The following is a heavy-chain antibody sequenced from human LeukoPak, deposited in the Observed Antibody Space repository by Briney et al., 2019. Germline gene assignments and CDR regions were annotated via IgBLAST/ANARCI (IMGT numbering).Heavy chain of an antibody. CDR2: ISGSGGST. CDR3: AKVGPGTYYYYYMDV. Sequence: GGSLRLSCAASGFTFSSHAMSWVRQAPGKGLEWVSAISGSGGSTYYADSVKGRFTISRDNSKNTLYLQMNSLRAEDTAVYYCAKVGPGTYYYYYMDVWGKGTTVTVSS. V-gene: IGHV3-23*01. J-gene: IGHJ6*03. CDR1: GFTFSSHA. D-gene: IGHD1/OR15-1a*01.